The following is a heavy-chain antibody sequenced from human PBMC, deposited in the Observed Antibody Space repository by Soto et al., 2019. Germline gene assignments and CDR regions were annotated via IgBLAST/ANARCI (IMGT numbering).Heavy chain of an antibody. CDR2: INHSGST. V-gene: IGHV4-34*01. D-gene: IGHD3-9*01. Sequence: SETLSLSCAVYGGSFSGYYWSWIRQPPGKGLEWIGEINHSGSTNYNPSLKSRVTISVDTSKNQFSLKLSSVTAADTAVYYCGRFGYYDILPCYYRLGTSQEYYFDYWGQGTLVTVSS. CDR3: GRFGYYDILPCYYRLGTSQEYYFDY. CDR1: GGSFSGYY. J-gene: IGHJ4*02.